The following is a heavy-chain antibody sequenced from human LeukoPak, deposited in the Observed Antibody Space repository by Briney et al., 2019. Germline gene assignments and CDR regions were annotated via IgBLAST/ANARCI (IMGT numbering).Heavy chain of an antibody. V-gene: IGHV5-51*01. CDR1: GYSFSSYW. D-gene: IGHD6-6*01. J-gene: IGHJ4*02. CDR3: ARLHSTSSGQFDY. CDR2: IYPDDSDT. Sequence: GESLKISCKGSGYSFSSYWIGWVRQMPGKGLEWMGIIYPDDSDTSYSPSFQGQVTISADKSISTAYLQRSSLRASDTAMYYCARLHSTSSGQFDYWGQGTLVTVSS.